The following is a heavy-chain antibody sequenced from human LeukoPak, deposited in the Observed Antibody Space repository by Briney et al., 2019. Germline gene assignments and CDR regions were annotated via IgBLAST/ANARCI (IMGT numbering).Heavy chain of an antibody. Sequence: ASVKVSCKSSGYTFTGYYMHWVRQAPGQGLEWMGWINPNSGGTNYAQKFQGRVTMTRDTSISTAYMELSRLRSDDTAVYYCAQTPWYYYYGMDVWGQGTTVTVSS. CDR3: AQTPWYYYYGMDV. J-gene: IGHJ6*02. CDR1: GYTFTGYY. V-gene: IGHV1-2*02. D-gene: IGHD2-15*01. CDR2: INPNSGGT.